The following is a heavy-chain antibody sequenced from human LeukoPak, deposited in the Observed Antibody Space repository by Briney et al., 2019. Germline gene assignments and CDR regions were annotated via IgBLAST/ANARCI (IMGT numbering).Heavy chain of an antibody. J-gene: IGHJ4*02. V-gene: IGHV3-48*02. CDR1: GFTFSSYS. D-gene: IGHD6-13*01. Sequence: GGSLRLSCAASGFTFSSYSMNWVRQAPGKGLEWVSYISSSRSTIYYADSVRGRFTISRDNAKNSLYLQMNSLRDEDTAVYYCARDRVLGSSEGFDSWGQGTLVTVSS. CDR2: ISSSRSTI. CDR3: ARDRVLGSSEGFDS.